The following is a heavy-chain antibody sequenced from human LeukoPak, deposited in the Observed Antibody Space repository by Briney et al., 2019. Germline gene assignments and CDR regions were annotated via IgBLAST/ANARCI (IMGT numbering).Heavy chain of an antibody. D-gene: IGHD1-1*01. CDR3: ARPGTTGTTFDY. CDR2: IYYSGST. CDR1: DYSISSGYY. Sequence: SETPSLTCAVSDYSISSGYYWGWIRQPPGKGLEWIGSIYYSGSTYYNPSLKSRVTISVDTSKNQFSLKLSSVTAADTAVYYCARPGTTGTTFDYWGQGTLVTVSS. J-gene: IGHJ4*02. V-gene: IGHV4-38-2*01.